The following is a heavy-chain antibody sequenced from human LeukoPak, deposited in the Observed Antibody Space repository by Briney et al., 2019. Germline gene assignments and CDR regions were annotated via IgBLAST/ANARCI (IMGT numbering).Heavy chain of an antibody. V-gene: IGHV1-69*04. D-gene: IGHD6-13*01. CDR1: GGTFSSYA. Sequence: SSVQVSCQASGGTFSSYAISWVRQAPGQGVAGMGRIIHILGIANDGQKLQDRVTITADKSTSTAYIELSSLRSEDTAVYYCAKGISLLGLIVAAGGYYGMDVWGQGTTVTVSS. CDR3: AKGISLLGLIVAAGGYYGMDV. CDR2: IIHILGIA. J-gene: IGHJ6*02.